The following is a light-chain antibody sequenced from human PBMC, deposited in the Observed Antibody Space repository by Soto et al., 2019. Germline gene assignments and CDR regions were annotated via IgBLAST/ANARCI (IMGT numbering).Light chain of an antibody. V-gene: IGKV3-15*01. CDR3: QXYNNWPWT. CDR1: QSISDT. J-gene: IGKJ1*01. CDR2: GES. Sequence: VMTQSPATLSLSAGGRATLSCRASQSISDTLAWYQQKTGQAPRLLIYGESTRAPGLPDRFSGSGSGTDLNLTISRLQSEDFAVYYCQXYNNWPWTCGQGTKVDIK.